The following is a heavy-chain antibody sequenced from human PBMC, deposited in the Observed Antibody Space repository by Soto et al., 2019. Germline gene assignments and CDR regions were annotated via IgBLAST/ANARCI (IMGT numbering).Heavy chain of an antibody. CDR1: GYSFSDYY. Sequence: GASVKVSCKASGYSFSDYYMHWVRQAPGPGLQWMGWINPKSGDTKCAQSFQGGVTMTRDTSINTAYMELNRLTSDDTAVYYCTRGRTTGPVAVSETILGGYWGQGTLVTVSS. CDR3: TRGRTTGPVAVSETILGGY. CDR2: INPKSGDT. V-gene: IGHV1-2*02. D-gene: IGHD6-19*01. J-gene: IGHJ4*02.